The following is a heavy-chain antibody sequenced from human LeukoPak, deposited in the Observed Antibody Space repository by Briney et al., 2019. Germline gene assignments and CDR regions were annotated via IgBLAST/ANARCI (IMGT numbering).Heavy chain of an antibody. CDR3: AKVPLYAGIAAAGTGVDV. J-gene: IGHJ6*02. V-gene: IGHV3-30*18. Sequence: PGGSLRLSCAGSGFSFSSYWMHWVRQAPGKGLEWVAVISYDGSNKYYADSVKGRFTISRDNSKNTLYLQMNSLRAEDTAVYYCAKVPLYAGIAAAGTGVDVWGQGTTVTVSS. CDR1: GFSFSSYW. D-gene: IGHD6-13*01. CDR2: ISYDGSNK.